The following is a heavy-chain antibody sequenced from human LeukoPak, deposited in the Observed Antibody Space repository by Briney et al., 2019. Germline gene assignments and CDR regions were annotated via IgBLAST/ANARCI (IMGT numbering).Heavy chain of an antibody. D-gene: IGHD3-9*01. V-gene: IGHV1-18*01. CDR3: ARGGDDILTGYQNWFDP. CDR1: GYTFTSYG. CDR2: ISAYNGNT. Sequence: ASVKVSCKASGYTFTSYGISWVRQAPGQGLEWMGWISAYNGNTNYAQKLQGRVTMTTDTSTSTAYMELRSLRSDDTAVYYCARGGDDILTGYQNWFDPGGQGTLVTVSS. J-gene: IGHJ5*02.